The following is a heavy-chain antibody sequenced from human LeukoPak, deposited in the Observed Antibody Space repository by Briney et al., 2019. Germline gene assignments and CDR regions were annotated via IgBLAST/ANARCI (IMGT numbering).Heavy chain of an antibody. V-gene: IGHV4-39*01. CDR2: IYYSGST. J-gene: IGHJ4*02. CDR3: ASNWGGDEYYFDY. Sequence: SETLSLTCTVSGGSIRSSSYYWGWIRQPPGKGLEWIASIYYSGSTYYNPSLKSRVTISVDTSKNQFSLRLSSVTAADTAVCYCASNWGGDEYYFDYWGQGSLVTVSS. CDR1: GGSIRSSSYY. D-gene: IGHD7-27*01.